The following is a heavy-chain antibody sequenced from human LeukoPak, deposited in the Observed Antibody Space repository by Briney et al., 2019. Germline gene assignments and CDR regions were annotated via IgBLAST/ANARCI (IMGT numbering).Heavy chain of an antibody. V-gene: IGHV3-23*01. CDR2: LTASGGNT. CDR3: AKIGDTYGLLT. CDR1: GLTFSSYV. J-gene: IGHJ4*02. Sequence: GGSLRLSCSASGLTFSSYVMSWVRQPPGKGLEWVASLTASGGNTLYADSGKGRLAISRDNSKNTLYLQMNSLRGEDTAVYFCAKIGDTYGLLTWGQGTLVTVSS. D-gene: IGHD4-17*01.